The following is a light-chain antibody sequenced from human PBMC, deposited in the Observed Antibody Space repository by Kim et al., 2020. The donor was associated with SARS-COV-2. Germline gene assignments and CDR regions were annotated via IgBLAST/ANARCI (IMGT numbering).Light chain of an antibody. CDR2: DAS. Sequence: EIELTQSPSTLSLSVGERATISCRASQSISSYLAWYQQKPGKAPRLLIYDASDWGTGIPARFSGSGSGTDFTLTISSLEPEDFAVYYCQQRKNSPLTFGEGTKVDIK. J-gene: IGKJ1*01. CDR1: QSISSY. V-gene: IGKV3-11*01. CDR3: QQRKNSPLT.